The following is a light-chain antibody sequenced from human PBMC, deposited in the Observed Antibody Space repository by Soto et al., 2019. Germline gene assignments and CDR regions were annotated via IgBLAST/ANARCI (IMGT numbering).Light chain of an antibody. CDR2: DAS. V-gene: IGKV3-11*01. Sequence: EIVLTQSPATLSLSPGERATLSCRASQSVSSYLAWYQQKPGQAPRLHIYDASNRATGIPARFSGSGSGTDITLTISSLEPEDFAVYYCQQRSNWSGTFGQGTKVEIK. J-gene: IGKJ1*01. CDR1: QSVSSY. CDR3: QQRSNWSGT.